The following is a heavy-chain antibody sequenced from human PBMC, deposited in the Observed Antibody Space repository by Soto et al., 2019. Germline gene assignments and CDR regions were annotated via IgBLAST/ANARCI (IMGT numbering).Heavy chain of an antibody. V-gene: IGHV3-23*01. Sequence: GGSLRLSCAASGFTFSSYAMSWVRQAPGKGLEWVSAISGSGGSTYYADSVKGRFTISGDNSKNTLYLQMNSLRAEDTAVYYCAISGYSYGPYCYGMDVWGQGTTVTVSS. D-gene: IGHD5-18*01. J-gene: IGHJ6*02. CDR2: ISGSGGST. CDR1: GFTFSSYA. CDR3: AISGYSYGPYCYGMDV.